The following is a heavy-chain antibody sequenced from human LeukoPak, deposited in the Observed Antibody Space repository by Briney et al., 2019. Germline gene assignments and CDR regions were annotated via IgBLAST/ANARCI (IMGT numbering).Heavy chain of an antibody. CDR2: IKQDGSEK. Sequence: GALRLSCAASGFTFSSYWMSWVRQAPGKGLEWVANIKQDGSEKYYVDSVKGRFTISRDNAKNSLYLQMDSLRAEDTAVYYCAELGITMIGGVWGKGTTVTISS. V-gene: IGHV3-7*01. J-gene: IGHJ6*04. D-gene: IGHD3-10*02. CDR1: GFTFSSYW. CDR3: AELGITMIGGV.